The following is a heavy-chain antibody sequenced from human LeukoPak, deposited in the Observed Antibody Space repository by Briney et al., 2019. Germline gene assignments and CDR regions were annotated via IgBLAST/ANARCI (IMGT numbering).Heavy chain of an antibody. D-gene: IGHD6-19*01. J-gene: IGHJ4*02. CDR2: ISGSGGST. CDR1: GFTFSSYG. CDR3: AKTVGAVAGTGYFDY. V-gene: IGHV3-23*01. Sequence: GGSLRPSCAASGFTFSSYGMSWVRQAPGKGLEWVSAISGSGGSTYYADSVKGRFTISRDNSKNTLYLQMNSLRAEDTAVYYCAKTVGAVAGTGYFDYWGQGTLVTVSS.